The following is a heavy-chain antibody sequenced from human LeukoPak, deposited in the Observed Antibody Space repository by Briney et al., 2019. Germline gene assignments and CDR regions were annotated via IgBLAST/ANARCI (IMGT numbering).Heavy chain of an antibody. D-gene: IGHD2-2*01. Sequence: ASVKVSCKASGYTFTSYDINWVRQATGQGLEWMGWMNPNSGNTGYAQKFQGRVTMTRNTSISTAYMELSSLRSEDTAVYYCARAPDLGYCSSTSCYELLIWGQGTLVTVFS. CDR1: GYTFTSYD. V-gene: IGHV1-8*01. CDR3: ARAPDLGYCSSTSCYELLI. CDR2: MNPNSGNT. J-gene: IGHJ4*02.